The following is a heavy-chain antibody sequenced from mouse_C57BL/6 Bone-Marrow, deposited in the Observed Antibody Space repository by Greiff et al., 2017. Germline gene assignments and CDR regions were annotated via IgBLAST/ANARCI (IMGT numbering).Heavy chain of an antibody. Sequence: QVQLQQPGAELVRPGTSVKLSCKASGYTFTSYWMHWVKQRPGQGLEWIGVIDPSDSYTNYNQKFKGKATLTVDTSSSTAYMQLSSLTSEDSAVYYCARRDGCFWYFDVWGTGTTVTVSS. CDR2: IDPSDSYT. D-gene: IGHD2-3*01. V-gene: IGHV1-59*01. CDR3: ARRDGCFWYFDV. CDR1: GYTFTSYW. J-gene: IGHJ1*03.